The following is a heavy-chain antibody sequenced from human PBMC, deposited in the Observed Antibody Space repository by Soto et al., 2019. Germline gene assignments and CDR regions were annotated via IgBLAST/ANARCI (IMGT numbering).Heavy chain of an antibody. V-gene: IGHV1-46*01. CDR1: GSAITRYY. Sequence: QVDLVQSGAEVKKPGASVTISCKASGSAITRYYIHWVRQAPGRGLEWMGIINPGGGSASYAQQFQDRVTIDKDTSTGTVYMDLRSLRTEDTAVYYCARDTSGWSLNGLDVWGQGTTVNVSS. J-gene: IGHJ6*02. D-gene: IGHD6-19*01. CDR2: INPGGGSA. CDR3: ARDTSGWSLNGLDV.